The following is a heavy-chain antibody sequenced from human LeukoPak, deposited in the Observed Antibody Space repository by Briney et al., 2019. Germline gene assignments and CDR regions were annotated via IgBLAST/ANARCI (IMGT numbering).Heavy chain of an antibody. J-gene: IGHJ6*03. CDR3: ARGLILAGRFLEWVDYYYYYMDV. CDR1: GFTFDDYG. D-gene: IGHD3-3*01. CDR2: INWSGGST. V-gene: IGHV3-20*04. Sequence: PGGSLRLSCAASGFTFDDYGMSWVRQAPGKGLEWVSGINWSGGSTGYADSVKGRFTISRDNAKNSLYLQRNSLRAEDTALYYCARGLILAGRFLEWVDYYYYYMDVWGKGTTVTVSS.